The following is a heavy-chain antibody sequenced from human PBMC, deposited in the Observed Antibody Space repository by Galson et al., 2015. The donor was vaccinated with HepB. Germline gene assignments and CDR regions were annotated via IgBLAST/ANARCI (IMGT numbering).Heavy chain of an antibody. CDR3: ARGPHIAVTGKKRLDF. D-gene: IGHD6-19*01. V-gene: IGHV3-7*04. CDR2: IKQDGSEK. J-gene: IGHJ4*02. Sequence: SLRLSCAASGFTFTSHWMTWVRQAPGKGLEWVANIKQDGSEKYYVDSVKGRFTISRDNAKSSLYLQMNSLRAEDTAVYYCARGPHIAVTGKKRLDFWGQGTLVTVSS. CDR1: GFTFTSHW.